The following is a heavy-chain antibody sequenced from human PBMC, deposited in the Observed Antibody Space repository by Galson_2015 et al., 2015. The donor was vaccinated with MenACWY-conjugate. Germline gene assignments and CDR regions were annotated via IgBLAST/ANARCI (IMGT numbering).Heavy chain of an antibody. CDR1: GFTFSSYS. V-gene: IGHV3-21*06. J-gene: IGHJ4*02. CDR2: IGGSGNYI. Sequence: SLRLSCAASGFTFSSYSMNWVRQTPGKGLEWVSCIGGSGNYISYADSVKGRFTISRDNAENSLYLQMDSLRVEDTAVYYCATYCSSPSCYAKGAYWGQGTLVTVSS. CDR3: ATYCSSPSCYAKGAY. D-gene: IGHD2-2*01.